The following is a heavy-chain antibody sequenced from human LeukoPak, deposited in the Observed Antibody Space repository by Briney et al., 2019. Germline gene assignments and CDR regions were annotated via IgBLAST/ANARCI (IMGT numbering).Heavy chain of an antibody. Sequence: GGSLRLSCAASGFTFRNFAMTWVRQSPGKGLEWVSAISGSSDNTYYADSVKGRFALSRDNSKNTLYLQMNSLRAKDTAVYYCAKYGTSGWYAHFDFWGQGTLVTVSS. CDR1: GFTFRNFA. CDR2: ISGSSDNT. J-gene: IGHJ4*02. CDR3: AKYGTSGWYAHFDF. D-gene: IGHD6-19*01. V-gene: IGHV3-23*01.